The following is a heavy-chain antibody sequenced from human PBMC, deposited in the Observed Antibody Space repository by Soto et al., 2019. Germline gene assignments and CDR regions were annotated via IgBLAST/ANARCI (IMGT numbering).Heavy chain of an antibody. Sequence: PSETLSLTCTVSGGSISSYYWSWIRQPPGKGLEWIGYIYYSGSTNYNPSIKSRVTISVDTSKNQFSLKLSSVTAEDTAVYYCARANILATITFDGLYAFDIWGQGTMVTVSS. J-gene: IGHJ3*02. CDR1: GGSISSYY. CDR3: ARANILATITFDGLYAFDI. CDR2: IYYSGST. D-gene: IGHD5-12*01. V-gene: IGHV4-59*01.